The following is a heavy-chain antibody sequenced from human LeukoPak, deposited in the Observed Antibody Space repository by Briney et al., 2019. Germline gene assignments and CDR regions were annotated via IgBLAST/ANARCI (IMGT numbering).Heavy chain of an antibody. V-gene: IGHV4-31*03. D-gene: IGHD2-2*01. J-gene: IGHJ4*02. CDR1: GGSISSGGYY. CDR2: ISYSGST. Sequence: SETLSLTCTVSGGSISSGGYYWSWIRQHPGKGLEWIGYISYSGSTYYNPSLKSRVTISVDTSKNQFSLKLSSVTAADTAVYYCARRYCSSTSCYEPYFDYWGQGTLVTVSS. CDR3: ARRYCSSTSCYEPYFDY.